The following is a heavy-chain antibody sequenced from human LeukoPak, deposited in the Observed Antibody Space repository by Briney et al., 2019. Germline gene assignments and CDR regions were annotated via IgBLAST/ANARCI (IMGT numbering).Heavy chain of an antibody. CDR2: IYHSGST. V-gene: IGHV4-38-2*01. J-gene: IGHJ5*02. CDR1: GYSISSGYY. CDR3: ARLSVYHYSGSYLIRGWFDP. D-gene: IGHD3-10*01. Sequence: SETLSLTCAVSGYSISSGYYWGWIRQPPGKGMEWIGSIYHSGSTYYNPSLKSRVTISVDTSKNQFSLKLSSVTAADTAVYYCARLSVYHYSGSYLIRGWFDPWGQGTLVTVSS.